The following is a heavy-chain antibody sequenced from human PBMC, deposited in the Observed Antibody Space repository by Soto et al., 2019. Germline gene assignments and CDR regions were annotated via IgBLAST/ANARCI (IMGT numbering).Heavy chain of an antibody. CDR3: AKATSATCTGSICYSFDY. CDR2: FSGGRDTT. CDR1: WYSFTSYW. Sequence: PGESVKISCKGSWYSFTSYWISLVRQAPGQRLEWVATFSGGRDTTWHADSVNGRFTVSIDSSKNTLPLQMNSLRPEDTALYYCAKATSATCTGSICYSFDYWGQGTLVTVSS. V-gene: IGHV3-23*01. D-gene: IGHD2-21*01. J-gene: IGHJ4*02.